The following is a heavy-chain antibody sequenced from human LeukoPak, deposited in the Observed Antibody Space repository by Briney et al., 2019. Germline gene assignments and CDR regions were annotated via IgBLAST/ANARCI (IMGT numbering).Heavy chain of an antibody. CDR1: GYSISSGYY. CDR2: IYHRGST. CDR3: ARTSYYYDSSGYSHFDY. V-gene: IGHV4-38-2*01. J-gene: IGHJ4*02. D-gene: IGHD3-22*01. Sequence: SETLTLTCAVSGYSISSGYYWGWIRQPPGKGLEWIGSIYHRGSTYYNPSLKSRVTISVDTSKNQFSMKLSSVTAADTAVYYCARTSYYYDSSGYSHFDYWGQGTLVTVSS.